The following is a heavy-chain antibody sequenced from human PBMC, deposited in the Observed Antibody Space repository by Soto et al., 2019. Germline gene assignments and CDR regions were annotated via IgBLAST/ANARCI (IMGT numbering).Heavy chain of an antibody. D-gene: IGHD2-21*01. CDR1: GFIFSNYS. V-gene: IGHV3-7*01. J-gene: IGHJ3*01. CDR2: IKQDGSEK. Sequence: GGSLRLSCAASGFIFSNYSMNWVRQSPGKGLEWVANIKQDGSEKYYVDSVKGRFTISRDNAKNSLYLQMNSLRAEDTAVYYCARDRDWAFDFWGQGTMVTVSS. CDR3: ARDRDWAFDF.